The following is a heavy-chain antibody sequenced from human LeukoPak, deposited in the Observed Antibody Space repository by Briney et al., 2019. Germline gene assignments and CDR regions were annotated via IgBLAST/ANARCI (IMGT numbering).Heavy chain of an antibody. V-gene: IGHV5-51*01. Sequence: GESLKISCQSSGYSFTSYWIAWLRQMPGKGLEWMGIMYPGDSDTRYSPSFQGQITISADKSISTVYLQWSSLKASDTAMYYCARIIAVAGTKWFDYWGQGTLVTVSS. D-gene: IGHD6-19*01. CDR2: MYPGDSDT. CDR3: ARIIAVAGTKWFDY. CDR1: GYSFTSYW. J-gene: IGHJ4*02.